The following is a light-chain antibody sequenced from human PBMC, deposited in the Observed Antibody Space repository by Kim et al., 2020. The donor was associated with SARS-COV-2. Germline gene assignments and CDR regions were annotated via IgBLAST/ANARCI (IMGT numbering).Light chain of an antibody. CDR2: RNN. Sequence: RQTATPTGPGNSNTVGNQGAAWLQQHQGHPPKLLSYRNNNRPSGISERFSASRSGNTASLIITGLQPEDEADYYCSALDSSLSAWVFGGGTKLTVL. CDR1: SNTVGNQG. J-gene: IGLJ3*02. V-gene: IGLV10-54*02. CDR3: SALDSSLSAWV.